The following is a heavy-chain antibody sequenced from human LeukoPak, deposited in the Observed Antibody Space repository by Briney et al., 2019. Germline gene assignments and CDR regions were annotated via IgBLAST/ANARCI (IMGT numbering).Heavy chain of an antibody. J-gene: IGHJ4*02. CDR3: ARRGGNYPLVDY. V-gene: IGHV4-39*01. Sequence: PSETLSLTCTVSGDSISSSYYYWGWIRQPPGKGLEWIGSIYYSGTTYYNPSLKSRVTISVDTSKNQFSLKLSSVTAADTAVYYCARRGGNYPLVDYWGQGTLVTVSS. D-gene: IGHD1-26*01. CDR2: IYYSGTT. CDR1: GDSISSSYYY.